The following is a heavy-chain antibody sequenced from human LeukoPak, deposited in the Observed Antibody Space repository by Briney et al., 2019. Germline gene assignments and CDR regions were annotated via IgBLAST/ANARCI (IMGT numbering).Heavy chain of an antibody. Sequence: PSETLSLTCAVYGGSFSGYYWSWIRQPPGKGLEWVGSIYYSGSTYYNPSLKSRVTISVDTSKNQFSLKLSSVTAADTAVYYCARHDYSSGWDFDYWGQGTLVTVSS. CDR1: GGSFSGYY. CDR2: IYYSGST. D-gene: IGHD6-19*01. V-gene: IGHV4-34*01. J-gene: IGHJ4*02. CDR3: ARHDYSSGWDFDY.